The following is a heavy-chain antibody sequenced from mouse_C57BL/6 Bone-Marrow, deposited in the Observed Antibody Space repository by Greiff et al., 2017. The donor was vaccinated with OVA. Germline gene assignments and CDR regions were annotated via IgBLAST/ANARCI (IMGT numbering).Heavy chain of an antibody. CDR3: ARIYYEYFDV. V-gene: IGHV1-80*01. Sequence: QVQLKQPGAELVRPGTSVKLSCKASGYTFTSYWMHWVKQRPGKGLEWIGQIYPGDGDTNYNGKFKGKATLTADKSSSTAYMQLSSLTSEDAAVYFCARIYYEYFDVWGTGTTVTVSS. D-gene: IGHD2-4*01. CDR1: GYTFTSYW. J-gene: IGHJ1*03. CDR2: IYPGDGDT.